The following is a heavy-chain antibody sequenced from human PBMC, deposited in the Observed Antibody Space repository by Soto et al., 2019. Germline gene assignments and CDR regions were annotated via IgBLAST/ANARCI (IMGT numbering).Heavy chain of an antibody. CDR1: GYTFTRSG. CDR3: AREGVAPYYYYGMAV. D-gene: IGHD5-12*01. Sequence: ASVKVSCKASGYTFTRSGVSWVRQAPGQGLEWMGWISTYNGDTNYAQTFQGRVTMTTDTSTSTVHMEVRSLRSDDTAVYYCAREGVAPYYYYGMAVWGQRTAVPVSS. CDR2: ISTYNGDT. V-gene: IGHV1-18*01. J-gene: IGHJ6*02.